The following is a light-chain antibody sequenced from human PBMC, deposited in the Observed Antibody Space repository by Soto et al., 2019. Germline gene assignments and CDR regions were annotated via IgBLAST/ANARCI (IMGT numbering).Light chain of an antibody. J-gene: IGLJ1*01. CDR2: DNY. CDR3: GTWDNSLRVFYV. CDR1: SSNFGNNY. V-gene: IGLV1-51*01. Sequence: QAALTQPPSVSAAPGQNVTISCSGTSSNFGNNYVSWYQHLPGTAPRILIYDNYKRPSGIPDRFSGFKSGTSATLGITGLQTGDEADYYCGTWDNSLRVFYVSGSGTKVTV.